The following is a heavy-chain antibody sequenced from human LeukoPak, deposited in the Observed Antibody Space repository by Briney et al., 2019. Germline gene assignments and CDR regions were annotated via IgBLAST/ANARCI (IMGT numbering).Heavy chain of an antibody. CDR3: GGEFSSSPASMDV. V-gene: IGHV3-53*01. D-gene: IGHD6-13*01. J-gene: IGHJ6*02. CDR2: IYSGGDT. CDR1: GFTVSSSH. Sequence: GGSLRLSCAASGFTVSSSHMTWVRQAVGKGLEWVSFIYSGGDTSYADSVKGRFTISRDNSKNTLYLQMNSLRAEDTAVYYCGGEFSSSPASMDVWGQGASVTVSS.